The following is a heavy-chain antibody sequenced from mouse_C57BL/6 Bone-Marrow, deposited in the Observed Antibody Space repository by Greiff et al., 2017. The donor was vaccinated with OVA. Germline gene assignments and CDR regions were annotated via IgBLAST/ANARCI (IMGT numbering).Heavy chain of an antibody. D-gene: IGHD4-1*01. CDR3: ARGGITGTGWYFDV. Sequence: QVQLQQSGPELVKPGASVKMSCKASGYTFTSYWITWVKQRPGQGLEWIGDIYPGSGSTNYNEKFKSKATLTVDTSSSTAYMQLSSLTSEDSAVYYCARGGITGTGWYFDVWGTGTTVTVSS. CDR2: IYPGSGST. CDR1: GYTFTSYW. J-gene: IGHJ1*03. V-gene: IGHV1-55*01.